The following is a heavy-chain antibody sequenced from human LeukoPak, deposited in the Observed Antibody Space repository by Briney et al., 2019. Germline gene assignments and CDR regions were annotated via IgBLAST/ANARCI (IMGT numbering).Heavy chain of an antibody. D-gene: IGHD3-16*01. Sequence: SETLSLTCTVSGGFISSYYWSWIRQPPGKGLEWIGYIYYSGSTNYNPSLKSRVTISVDTSKNQFSLKLSSVTAADTAVYYCARGAADTPSYWGQGTLVTVSS. J-gene: IGHJ4*02. CDR2: IYYSGST. V-gene: IGHV4-59*01. CDR3: ARGAADTPSY. CDR1: GGFISSYY.